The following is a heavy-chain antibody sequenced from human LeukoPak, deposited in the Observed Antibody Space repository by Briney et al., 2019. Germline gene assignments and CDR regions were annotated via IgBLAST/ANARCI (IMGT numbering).Heavy chain of an antibody. Sequence: ASVKVSCKASGYTFTGYYMRWVRQAPGQGLEWMGWINPNSGGTNYAQKFQGRVTMTRDTSISTAYMELSRLRSDDTAVYYCARTYCSGGSCYLVNFDYWGQGTLVTVSS. CDR2: INPNSGGT. D-gene: IGHD2-15*01. CDR1: GYTFTGYY. CDR3: ARTYCSGGSCYLVNFDY. V-gene: IGHV1-2*02. J-gene: IGHJ4*02.